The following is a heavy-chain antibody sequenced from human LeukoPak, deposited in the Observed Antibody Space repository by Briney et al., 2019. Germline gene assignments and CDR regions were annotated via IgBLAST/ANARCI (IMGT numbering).Heavy chain of an antibody. CDR3: VRDQGSQKIVVVPHGMDV. CDR2: INPSGGST. J-gene: IGHJ6*02. Sequence: GASVKVSCKASGYTFTSYYMHWVRQAPGQGLEWMGIINPSGGSTSYAQKFQGRVTMTRDTSTSTVYMELSSLRSEDTAVYYCVRDQGSQKIVVVPHGMDVWGQGTTVTVSS. V-gene: IGHV1-46*01. CDR1: GYTFTSYY. D-gene: IGHD3-22*01.